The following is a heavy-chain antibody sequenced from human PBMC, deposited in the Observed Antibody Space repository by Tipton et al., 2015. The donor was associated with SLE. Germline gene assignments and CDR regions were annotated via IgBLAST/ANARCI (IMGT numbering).Heavy chain of an antibody. CDR3: ASGLYSSSGLFFDN. V-gene: IGHV4-61*01. Sequence: TLSLTCTVSGGSVSSGSYYWSWIRQPPGKGLEWIGYIYHSGSTYYNPSLKSRVTISVDTSKNQFSLKLSSVTAADTAVYYCASGLYSSSGLFFDNWGQGTGVTVSS. CDR1: GGSVSSGSYY. CDR2: IYHSGST. D-gene: IGHD6-6*01. J-gene: IGHJ4*02.